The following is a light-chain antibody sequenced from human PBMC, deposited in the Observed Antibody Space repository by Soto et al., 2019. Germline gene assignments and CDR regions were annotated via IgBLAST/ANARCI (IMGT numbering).Light chain of an antibody. CDR2: DAS. CDR1: QDIHNY. J-gene: IGKJ3*01. V-gene: IGKV1-16*02. CDR3: LQYKTDSFT. Sequence: DIQMTQSTSSLSASVGDRVTITCRASQDIHNYLTWFQQKPGKAPKSLIYDASSLQSGVPSKFSGSGSGTDFILTISSLQPEDIATYYCLQYKTDSFTFGPGTKVDIK.